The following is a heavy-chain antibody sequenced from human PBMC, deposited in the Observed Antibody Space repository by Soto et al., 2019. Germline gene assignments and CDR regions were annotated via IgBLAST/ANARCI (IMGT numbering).Heavy chain of an antibody. CDR1: GFIVNAYG. CDR2: INADGSEK. Sequence: GGSLRLSCAASGFIVNAYGLSWVRQVPGKGLEWVSNINADGSEKCYVDSVKGRFIISRDNAKNSLYLQMNNLRAEDTAVYYCASETPYYDSSASFPFGSWGQGTLVTVSS. J-gene: IGHJ4*02. D-gene: IGHD3-22*01. V-gene: IGHV3-7*01. CDR3: ASETPYYDSSASFPFGS.